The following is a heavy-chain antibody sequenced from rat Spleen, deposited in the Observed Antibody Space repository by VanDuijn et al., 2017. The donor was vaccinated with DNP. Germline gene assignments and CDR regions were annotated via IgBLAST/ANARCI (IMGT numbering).Heavy chain of an antibody. J-gene: IGHJ2*01. D-gene: IGHD4-1*01. CDR2: IGTGGST. Sequence: QVQLKESGPGLVQPSQTLSLACTVSGFSLTTHHVHWVRQPSGKGLEWMGIIGTGGSTEYNSALKSRLSISRDTSKNQIFLKMNSIQTEDSATYYCARDWDGYNIDYWGQGLMVTVSS. CDR3: ARDWDGYNIDY. V-gene: IGHV2-43*01. CDR1: GFSLTTHH.